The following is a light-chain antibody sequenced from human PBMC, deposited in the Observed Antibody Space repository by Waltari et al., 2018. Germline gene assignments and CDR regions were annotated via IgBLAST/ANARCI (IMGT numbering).Light chain of an antibody. CDR3: AAWDDSLGGPYVV. CDR2: SND. J-gene: IGLJ2*01. V-gene: IGLV1-44*01. CDR1: SSNIGGNT. Sequence: QSVLTQPPSASGNPRQRVTISCSGRSSNIGGNTVTRYHNLPGTAPKLLIYSNDRRPSGVPDRFSGSKSGTSASLAISGLQSEDEADYYCAAWDDSLGGPYVVFGGGTKLTVL.